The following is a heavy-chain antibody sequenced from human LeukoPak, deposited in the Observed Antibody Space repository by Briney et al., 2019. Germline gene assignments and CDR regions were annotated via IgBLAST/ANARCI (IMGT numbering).Heavy chain of an antibody. CDR2: IYYSGST. D-gene: IGHD3-22*01. V-gene: IGHV4-59*12. Sequence: SETLSLTCTVSDGSISSYYWSWIRQPPGKGLEWIGNIYYSGSTNLNSSLKSRVTISVDTSKNQFSLKLSSVTATDTAVYYCARLAPSNYHGGSGYLDYWGQGTLVTVSS. J-gene: IGHJ4*02. CDR3: ARLAPSNYHGGSGYLDY. CDR1: DGSISSYY.